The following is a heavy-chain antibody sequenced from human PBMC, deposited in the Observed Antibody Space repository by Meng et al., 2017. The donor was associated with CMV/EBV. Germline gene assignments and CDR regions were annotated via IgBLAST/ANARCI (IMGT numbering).Heavy chain of an antibody. CDR2: ISSSSSYI. D-gene: IGHD6-13*01. CDR1: GFTFSSYS. V-gene: IGHV3-21*01. J-gene: IGHJ5*02. Sequence: EGSLRLSCAASGFTFSSYSMNWVRQAPGKGLEWVSSISSSSSYIYYADSVKGRFTISRDSAKNSLYLQMNSLRAEDTAVYYCARDSWSSSWYKGGWFDPWGQGTLVTVSS. CDR3: ARDSWSSSWYKGGWFDP.